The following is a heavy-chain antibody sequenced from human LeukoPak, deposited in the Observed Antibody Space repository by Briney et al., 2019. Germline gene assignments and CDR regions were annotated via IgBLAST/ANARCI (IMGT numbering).Heavy chain of an antibody. CDR3: ARYDSSGYLDY. Sequence: SETLSLTCTVSGGSISSSSYYWGWIRQPPGKGLEWIGSIYYSGSTYYNPSLKSRVTISVDTSKNQFSLKLSSVTAADTAVYYCARYDSSGYLDYWGQGTLVTVSS. D-gene: IGHD3-22*01. CDR2: IYYSGST. J-gene: IGHJ4*02. V-gene: IGHV4-39*07. CDR1: GGSISSSSYY.